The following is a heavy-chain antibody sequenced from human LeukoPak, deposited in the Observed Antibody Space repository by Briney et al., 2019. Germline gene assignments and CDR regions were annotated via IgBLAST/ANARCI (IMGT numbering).Heavy chain of an antibody. J-gene: IGHJ4*02. Sequence: PGGSLRLSCAASGFTFSNYAMSWVRQAPGKGLEWVSGISGSDGTTHYADSVKGRFTISRDNAKNSLYLQMNSLRAEDTALYYCAKGRYGDYVGPSDYWGQGTLVTVSS. CDR2: ISGSDGTT. CDR3: AKGRYGDYVGPSDY. D-gene: IGHD4-17*01. CDR1: GFTFSNYA. V-gene: IGHV3-23*01.